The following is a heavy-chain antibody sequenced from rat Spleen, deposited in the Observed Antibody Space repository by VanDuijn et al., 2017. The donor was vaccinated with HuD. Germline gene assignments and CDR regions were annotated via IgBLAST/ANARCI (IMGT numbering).Heavy chain of an antibody. J-gene: IGHJ2*01. CDR1: GFSLSSYG. Sequence: QVQLKESGPGLVQPSQTLSLTCTVSGFSLSSYGVIWVRQPPGKGLEWMGVIWGNGNTNYNSALKSRLSISRDTSKSQVYLKMNSLQTEDTATYYCARERPFDYWGQGVMVTVSS. V-gene: IGHV2-13*01. CDR3: ARERPFDY. CDR2: IWGNGNT.